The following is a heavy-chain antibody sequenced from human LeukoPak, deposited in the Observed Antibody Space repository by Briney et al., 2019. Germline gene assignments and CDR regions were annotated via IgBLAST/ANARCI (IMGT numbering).Heavy chain of an antibody. J-gene: IGHJ4*02. CDR1: GFTFTNYG. Sequence: PGGSLRLSCVASGFTFTNYGMMWVRQAPGKGLVWVSYINSDGRSTTYADSVKGRFTISRDNAKNTLYLQMSSLRAEDTAMYYCARNSNGMSNWGQGTQVIVSS. D-gene: IGHD2-8*01. CDR3: ARNSNGMSN. V-gene: IGHV3-74*01. CDR2: INSDGRST.